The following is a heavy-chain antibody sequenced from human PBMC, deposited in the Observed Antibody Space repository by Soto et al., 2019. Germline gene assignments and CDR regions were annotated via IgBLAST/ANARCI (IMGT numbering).Heavy chain of an antibody. D-gene: IGHD3-3*02. CDR3: ARDGRSFLEWLEASYFDY. Sequence: QVQLVESGGGVVQPGRSLRLSCAAYGFTFSSYGMHWVRQAPGKGLEWVAVIWYDGSNKYYADSVKGRFTISRDNSKNTLYLQMNSLRAEDTAVYYCARDGRSFLEWLEASYFDYWGQGTLVTVSS. CDR1: GFTFSSYG. CDR2: IWYDGSNK. J-gene: IGHJ4*02. V-gene: IGHV3-33*01.